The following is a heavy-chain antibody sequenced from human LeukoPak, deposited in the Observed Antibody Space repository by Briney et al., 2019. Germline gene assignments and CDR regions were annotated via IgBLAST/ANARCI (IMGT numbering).Heavy chain of an antibody. Sequence: ASVKVSCKASGGTFSSYAISWVRQAPGQGLEWMGGIIPIFGTANYAQKFQGRVTITTDESTSTAYMELSSLRSEDTAVYYCARDPGYGGDSGLDYWGQGTLVTVSS. V-gene: IGHV1-69*05. D-gene: IGHD4-23*01. CDR3: ARDPGYGGDSGLDY. CDR1: GGTFSSYA. J-gene: IGHJ4*02. CDR2: IIPIFGTA.